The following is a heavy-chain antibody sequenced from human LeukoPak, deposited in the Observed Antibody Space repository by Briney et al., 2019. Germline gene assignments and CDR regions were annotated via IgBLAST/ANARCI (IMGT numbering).Heavy chain of an antibody. D-gene: IGHD1-26*01. CDR3: AREVVGATTGGFDY. CDR1: GYTSTGYY. CDR2: INPNSGGT. J-gene: IGHJ4*02. V-gene: IGHV1-2*02. Sequence: ASVKVSCKASGYTSTGYYMHWVRQAPGQGLEWMGWINPNSGGTNYAQKFQGRVTMTRDTSISTAYMELSRLRSDDTAVYYCAREVVGATTGGFDYWGQGTLVTVSS.